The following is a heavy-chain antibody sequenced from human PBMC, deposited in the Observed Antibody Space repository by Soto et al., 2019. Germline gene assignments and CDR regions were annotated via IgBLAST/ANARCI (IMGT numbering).Heavy chain of an antibody. D-gene: IGHD3-3*01. Sequence: ASVKVSCKASGYTFTSYGISWVRQAPGQGLERMGWISAYNGNTNYAQKLQGRVTMTTDTSTSTAYMELRSLRSDDTAVYYCARGRDDFWSGYLYYYYMDVWGKGTTVTVSS. V-gene: IGHV1-18*01. J-gene: IGHJ6*03. CDR3: ARGRDDFWSGYLYYYYMDV. CDR2: ISAYNGNT. CDR1: GYTFTSYG.